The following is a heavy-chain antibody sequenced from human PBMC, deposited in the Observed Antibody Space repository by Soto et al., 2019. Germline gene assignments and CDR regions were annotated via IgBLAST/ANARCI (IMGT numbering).Heavy chain of an antibody. V-gene: IGHV1-8*01. CDR2: MNPNSGNT. CDR3: AGGIN. Sequence: QVQLVQSGAEVKRPGASVRVSCKASGYTFTSYDINWVRQATGQGLEWLGWMNPNSGNTGYAQKFPGSITLTRSTSPRTAYTELSRLRSEDTAVYYCAGGINWGQGTMVTVSS. J-gene: IGHJ3*01. CDR1: GYTFTSYD.